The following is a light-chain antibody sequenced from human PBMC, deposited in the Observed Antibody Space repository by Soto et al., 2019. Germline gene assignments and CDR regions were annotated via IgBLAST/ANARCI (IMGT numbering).Light chain of an antibody. Sequence: VLTQSPGTLSLSPGERATLSCRASQSVSSNLAWYQQKPGQAPRLLIYGASTRATGIPARFSGSGSGTEFTLTISSLQSEDFAVYYCQQYNNWPSITFGQGTRLEI. V-gene: IGKV3-15*01. CDR1: QSVSSN. J-gene: IGKJ5*01. CDR2: GAS. CDR3: QQYNNWPSIT.